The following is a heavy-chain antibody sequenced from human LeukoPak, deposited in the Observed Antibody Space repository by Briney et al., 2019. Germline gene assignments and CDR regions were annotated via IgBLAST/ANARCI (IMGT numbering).Heavy chain of an antibody. D-gene: IGHD3-10*01. V-gene: IGHV3-64*01. CDR3: PRGRKSYASGSYYDNYYYMAV. J-gene: IGHJ6*03. CDR1: GFTFSSYA. Sequence: VGSLRLSCAASGFTFSSYAMRWVRQAPGKGLEYVSAISSNGGSTYYANFVKGRFTISRDNSKNTLYLPMGSLRAEDMAAYYYPRGRKSYASGSYYDNYYYMAVCGEGWTVTVSS. CDR2: ISSNGGST.